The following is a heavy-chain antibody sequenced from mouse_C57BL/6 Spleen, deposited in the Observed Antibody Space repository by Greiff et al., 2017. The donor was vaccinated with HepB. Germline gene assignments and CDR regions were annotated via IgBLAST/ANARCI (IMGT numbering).Heavy chain of an antibody. D-gene: IGHD2-14*01. V-gene: IGHV1-82*01. J-gene: IGHJ4*01. Sequence: QVQLQQSGPELVKPGASVKISCKASGYAFSSSWMNWVKQRPGKGLEWIGRIYPGDGDTNYNGKFKGKDTLTADKSSSTAYMQLSSLTSEDSAVYFCAGPGNFYAMDYWGQGTSVTVSS. CDR3: AGPGNFYAMDY. CDR2: IYPGDGDT. CDR1: GYAFSSSW.